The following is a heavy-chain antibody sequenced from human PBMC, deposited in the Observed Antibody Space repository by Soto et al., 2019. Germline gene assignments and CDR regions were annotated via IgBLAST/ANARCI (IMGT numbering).Heavy chain of an antibody. J-gene: IGHJ4*02. Sequence: GASLKVSCKASGYIFTGYYMHWVRQAPGQGPEWMGWINPNSGGTNYAQEFQGRVIMTRDTSISTAYMELSRLRSDDTAVYYCARHHYHILTGYYQEGDYWDQGTLVTVSS. CDR3: ARHHYHILTGYYQEGDY. D-gene: IGHD3-9*01. CDR2: INPNSGGT. CDR1: GYIFTGYY. V-gene: IGHV1-2*02.